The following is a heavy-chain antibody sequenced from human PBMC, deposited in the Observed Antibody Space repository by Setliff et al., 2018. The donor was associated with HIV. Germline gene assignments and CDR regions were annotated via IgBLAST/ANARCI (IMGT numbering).Heavy chain of an antibody. D-gene: IGHD2-8*02. CDR3: ARVSIAYWYSIPRDYYYYMDV. CDR2: IYYSGST. J-gene: IGHJ6*03. Sequence: PSETLSLTCTVSGGSVSSGSYYWSWIRQPPGKGLEWIGYIYYSGSTKHNPSLKSRVTISLDTSKNQFSLKLSSVTAADTAVYYCARVSIAYWYSIPRDYYYYMDVWGEGTTVTVSS. CDR1: GGSVSSGSYY. V-gene: IGHV4-61*01.